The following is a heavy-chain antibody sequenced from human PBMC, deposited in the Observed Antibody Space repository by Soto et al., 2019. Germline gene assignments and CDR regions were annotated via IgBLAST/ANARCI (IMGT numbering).Heavy chain of an antibody. CDR3: ARDSDCHSASCFFPPHV. CDR1: GFTFSDEN. V-gene: IGHV3-21*06. Sequence: PGGSLRLSCSASGFTFSDENMSWVRQVPGKGLEWVSGISGGGSYIFYADSVQGRFSISRDNPKNSLLLEMNSLRVEDTAVYYCARDSDCHSASCFFPPHVWGQGTTVTVS. D-gene: IGHD2-15*01. CDR2: ISGGGSYI. J-gene: IGHJ6*02.